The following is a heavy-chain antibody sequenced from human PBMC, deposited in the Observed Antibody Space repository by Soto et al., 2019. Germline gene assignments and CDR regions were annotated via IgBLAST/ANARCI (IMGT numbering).Heavy chain of an antibody. CDR2: IWYDGSNK. Sequence: ESGGGVVQPGRSLRLSCAASGFTFSSYGMHWVRQAPGTGLEWVAVIWYDGSNKYYADSVKGRFTISRDNSKNTLYLQMNSLRAEDTAVYYCARENGDYSAFDIWGQGTMVTVSS. CDR3: ARENGDYSAFDI. D-gene: IGHD4-17*01. J-gene: IGHJ3*02. CDR1: GFTFSSYG. V-gene: IGHV3-33*01.